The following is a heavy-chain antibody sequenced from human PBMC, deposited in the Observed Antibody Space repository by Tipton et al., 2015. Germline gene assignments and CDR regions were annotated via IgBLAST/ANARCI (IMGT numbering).Heavy chain of an antibody. V-gene: IGHV4-59*01. CDR1: SDSISKYY. Sequence: TLSLTCTVSSDSISKYYWSWIRQPPGKELEWIGYIQYSGSTNYNPSLKSRVTISVDTSKTQFSLKMRSVTATDTAVYYCARARGRLGGLFDTWGQGILVTVSS. J-gene: IGHJ5*02. D-gene: IGHD4-23*01. CDR3: ARARGRLGGLFDT. CDR2: IQYSGST.